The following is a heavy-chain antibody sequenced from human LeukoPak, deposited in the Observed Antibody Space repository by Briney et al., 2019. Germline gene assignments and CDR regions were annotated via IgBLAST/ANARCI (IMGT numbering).Heavy chain of an antibody. D-gene: IGHD1-26*01. CDR3: TRDSYISDVYYGMDV. J-gene: IGHJ6*02. CDR2: INTDGSHT. V-gene: IGHV3-74*01. CDR1: GFTFSSYW. Sequence: GVSLRLSCAASGFTFSSYWMHWVRQAPGKGLVWVSRINTDGSHTSYADSVKGRFTISRDNAKNTLYLQMNSLRAEDAAVYFCTRDSYISDVYYGMDVWGQGATVTVSS.